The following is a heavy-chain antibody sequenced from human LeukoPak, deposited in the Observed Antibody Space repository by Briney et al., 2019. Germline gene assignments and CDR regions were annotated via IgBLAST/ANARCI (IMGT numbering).Heavy chain of an antibody. CDR1: GFTFSSYW. J-gene: IGHJ4*02. D-gene: IGHD5-12*01. Sequence: PGGSLRLSCAASGFTFSSYWMSWVRQAPGKGLEWVANINQDGSEKYYVDSVKGRFTISRDNAKNSLYLQMNRLRAEDTAVFYCARVFFLTITTPDYWGQGTLVTVSS. V-gene: IGHV3-7*04. CDR2: INQDGSEK. CDR3: ARVFFLTITTPDY.